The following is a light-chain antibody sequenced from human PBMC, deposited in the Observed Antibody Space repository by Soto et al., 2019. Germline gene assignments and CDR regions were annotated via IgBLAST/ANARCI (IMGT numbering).Light chain of an antibody. CDR2: EAS. J-gene: IGKJ2*01. Sequence: DIQMTQSPSSLSASVGDRVTITCRASQSISGWLAWYQQKPGKAPKLLIYEASTFESGVPSRFSGSGSGTECTLAVNSLQPDDFATYYCQQYNIYPYTFGQGTKLEIK. CDR1: QSISGW. CDR3: QQYNIYPYT. V-gene: IGKV1-5*03.